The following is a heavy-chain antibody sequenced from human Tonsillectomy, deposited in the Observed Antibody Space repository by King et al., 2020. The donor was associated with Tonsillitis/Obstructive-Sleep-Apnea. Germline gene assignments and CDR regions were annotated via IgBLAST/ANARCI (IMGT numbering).Heavy chain of an antibody. V-gene: IGHV5-51*01. Sequence: FQLVQSGAEVKKPGESLRISCKGFGYGFPSYWIAWVRQMPGRGLEWMGIIYPGDSDTRYSPSFQGQVTISADKSIRTAYLQWNNLKTSDTANYYRARPTGDCSGGNCYSDYGGQGTLVTVSS. D-gene: IGHD2-15*01. CDR3: ARPTGDCSGGNCYSDY. CDR1: GYGFPSYW. CDR2: IYPGDSDT. J-gene: IGHJ4*02.